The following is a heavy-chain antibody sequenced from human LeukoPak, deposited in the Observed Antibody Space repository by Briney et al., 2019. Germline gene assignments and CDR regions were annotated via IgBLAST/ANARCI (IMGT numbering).Heavy chain of an antibody. CDR2: ISGSGGST. V-gene: IGHV3-23*01. J-gene: IGHJ4*02. D-gene: IGHD1-26*01. CDR3: AISGSYDY. CDR1: GFTFSSYA. Sequence: GRSLRLSCAASGFTFSSYAMSWVRQAPGKGLEWVSAISGSGGSTYYADSVKGRFTISRDNAKNSLYLQMNSLRAEDTAVYYCAISGSYDYWGQGTLVTVSS.